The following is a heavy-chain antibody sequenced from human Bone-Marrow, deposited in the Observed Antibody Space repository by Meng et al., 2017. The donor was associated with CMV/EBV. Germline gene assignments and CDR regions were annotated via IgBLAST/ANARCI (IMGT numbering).Heavy chain of an antibody. CDR1: GFTFDDYD. V-gene: IGHV3-20*04. D-gene: IGHD1-26*01. CDR2: INWNGGST. CDR3: ARAFGAHDY. J-gene: IGHJ4*02. Sequence: GGSLRLSCAAAGFTFDDYDMSWVRQVPGKGLEWVSGINWNGGSTGYADSVKGRFTISRDNAKNTLYLQMNSLRAEDTAVYYCARAFGAHDYWGQGTLVTVSS.